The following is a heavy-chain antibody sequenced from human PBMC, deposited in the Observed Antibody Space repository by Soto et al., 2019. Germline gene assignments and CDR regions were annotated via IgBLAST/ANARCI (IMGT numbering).Heavy chain of an antibody. Sequence: EVQLLESGGGLVQPGGSLRLSCAASGFTFSSYAMSWVRQAPGKGLEWVSAISGSGGSTYYADSVRGRFTISRDNSKNTLYLQMNSLRAEDTAVYYCARVYSNYGGWFDPWGQGTLVTVSS. J-gene: IGHJ5*02. CDR2: ISGSGGST. D-gene: IGHD4-4*01. CDR3: ARVYSNYGGWFDP. CDR1: GFTFSSYA. V-gene: IGHV3-23*01.